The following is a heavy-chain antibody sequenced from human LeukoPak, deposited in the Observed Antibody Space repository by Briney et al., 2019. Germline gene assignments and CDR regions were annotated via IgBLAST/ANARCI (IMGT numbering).Heavy chain of an antibody. D-gene: IGHD2-15*01. Sequence: SETLSPTCTVSGGSISSFYWSWIRQPPGKGLEWIGWLHYSGSTSYNPSLKSRVTLSLDTSKNQFSLSLNSVTAADTAVYYCARLGFCAASCLADYWGQGTLVTVSS. V-gene: IGHV4-59*08. CDR3: ARLGFCAASCLADY. CDR2: LHYSGST. CDR1: GGSISSFY. J-gene: IGHJ4*02.